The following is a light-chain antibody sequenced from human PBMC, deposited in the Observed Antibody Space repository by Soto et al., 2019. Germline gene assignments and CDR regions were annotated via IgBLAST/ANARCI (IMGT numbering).Light chain of an antibody. J-gene: IGKJ1*01. CDR3: QQYNDNWT. CDR2: KAS. V-gene: IGKV1-5*03. Sequence: DIQMTQSPSTLSASVGDRVTITCRASQSISSWLAWYQQKPGQAPKLLIYKASTLQSGVPSRFSGSGSGTEFTLAISSLQPDDSATYYCQQYNDNWTFGQGNKVE. CDR1: QSISSW.